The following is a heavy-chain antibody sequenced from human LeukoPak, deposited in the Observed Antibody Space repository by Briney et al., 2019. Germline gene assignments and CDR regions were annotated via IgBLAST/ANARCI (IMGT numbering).Heavy chain of an antibody. D-gene: IGHD6-19*01. V-gene: IGHV3-11*04. CDR2: ISSSDNTI. Sequence: GGSLRLSCAASGFTFSDDYMSWIRQAPGKGLEWVSYISSSDNTIYYADSVKGRFTISRDNGKNSLYLQMNNLRAEDTAVYYCARVSVAGTYWGQGTLVTVSS. J-gene: IGHJ4*02. CDR3: ARVSVAGTY. CDR1: GFTFSDDY.